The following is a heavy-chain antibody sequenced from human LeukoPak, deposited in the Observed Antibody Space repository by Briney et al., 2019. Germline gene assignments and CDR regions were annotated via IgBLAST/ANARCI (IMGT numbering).Heavy chain of an antibody. D-gene: IGHD3-10*02. V-gene: IGHV1-18*01. Sequence: ASVKVSCKASGYTFGSYGISWVRQAPGQGLEWMGWISAYNGNTNYAQKIQGRVTMTTDTSTSTVYMELRSLRSEDTAVYYCARGVNYYGRGGDWFDPWGQGTLVTVSS. J-gene: IGHJ5*02. CDR3: ARGVNYYGRGGDWFDP. CDR1: GYTFGSYG. CDR2: ISAYNGNT.